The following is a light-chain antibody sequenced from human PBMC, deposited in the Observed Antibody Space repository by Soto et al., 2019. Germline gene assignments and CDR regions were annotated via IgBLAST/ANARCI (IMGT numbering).Light chain of an antibody. CDR1: SPNIGSNR. CDR3: ASWDDSLSSLV. J-gene: IGLJ3*02. Sequence: QFVMTQPPSASGTPGQSVIISCSGSSPNIGSNRVYWYQQLPGMAPTLLISRDDQRASGVPDRFSASKSGSSASLAISGLRSEDEADYFCASWDDSLSSLVFGGRTQLTVL. V-gene: IGLV1-47*01. CDR2: RDD.